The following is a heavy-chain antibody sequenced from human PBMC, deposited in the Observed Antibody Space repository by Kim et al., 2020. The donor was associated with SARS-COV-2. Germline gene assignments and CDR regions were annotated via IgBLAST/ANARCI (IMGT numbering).Heavy chain of an antibody. CDR3: ARGLRYFDWLPFDP. J-gene: IGHJ5*02. D-gene: IGHD3-9*01. V-gene: IGHV1-69*01. Sequence: AQKFQGRVTITADESTSTAYMELSSLRSEDTAVYYCARGLRYFDWLPFDPWGQGTLVTVSS.